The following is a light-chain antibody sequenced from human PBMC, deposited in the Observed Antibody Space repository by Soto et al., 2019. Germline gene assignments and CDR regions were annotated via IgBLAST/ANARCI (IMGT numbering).Light chain of an antibody. CDR2: SNN. CDR3: AAWDDSMNGYV. CDR1: SSNIGSNT. V-gene: IGLV1-44*01. J-gene: IGLJ1*01. Sequence: QSVLTQPASGCGTPGQRFTISCSGSSSNIGSNTVNWYQQLPGTAPKLLIYSNNQRPSVVPDRFSGSKSGTSASLAISGLQSEDEADYYCAAWDDSMNGYVFGTGTKVTVL.